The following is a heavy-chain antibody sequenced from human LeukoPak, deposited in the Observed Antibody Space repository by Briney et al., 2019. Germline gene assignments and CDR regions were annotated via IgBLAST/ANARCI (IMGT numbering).Heavy chain of an antibody. CDR1: GGSVSSGSSY. V-gene: IGHV4-61*01. J-gene: IGHJ4*02. D-gene: IGHD6-19*01. CDR3: ARDGDGSGWYAFDY. CDR2: MYYLGST. Sequence: PSETLSLTCTVPGGSVSSGSSYWSWIRQPPGKGLEWIGSMYYLGSTNYNPSLKSRVTISIDRSQNQFSLRLTSVTAADTAVYYCARDGDGSGWYAFDYWGQGTLVTVSS.